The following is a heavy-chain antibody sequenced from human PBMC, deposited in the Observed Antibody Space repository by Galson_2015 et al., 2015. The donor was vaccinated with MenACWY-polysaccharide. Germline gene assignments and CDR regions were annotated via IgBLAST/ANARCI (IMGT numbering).Heavy chain of an antibody. D-gene: IGHD3-22*01. J-gene: IGHJ5*02. CDR3: ARGGEYYYDSSGYLNWFDP. CDR2: MHPHSGNT. V-gene: IGHV1-8*01. Sequence: GPGLEWMGWMHPHSGNTGYAQKFQGRVTMTRNTSISIAYMELSSLRSEDTAVYYCARGGEYYYDSSGYLNWFDPWGQGTLVTVSS.